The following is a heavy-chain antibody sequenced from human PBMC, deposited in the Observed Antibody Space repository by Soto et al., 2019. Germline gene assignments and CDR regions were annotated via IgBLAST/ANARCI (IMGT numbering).Heavy chain of an antibody. Sequence: PGGSLRLSCAASGFTFSSYSMNWVRQAPGKGLEWVSSISSSSSYIYYADSVKGRFTISRDNAKNSLYLQMNSLRAEDTAVYYCARGRSTRREFDYWGQGTLVTVSS. CDR1: GFTFSSYS. CDR2: ISSSSSYI. D-gene: IGHD1-1*01. J-gene: IGHJ4*02. CDR3: ARGRSTRREFDY. V-gene: IGHV3-21*01.